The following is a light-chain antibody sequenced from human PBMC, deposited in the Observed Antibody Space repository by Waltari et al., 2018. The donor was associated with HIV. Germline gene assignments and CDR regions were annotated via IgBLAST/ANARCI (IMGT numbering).Light chain of an antibody. CDR1: QRLVHTDGNTC. CDR2: QVS. J-gene: IGKJ2*01. CDR3: MQGLHWPYT. V-gene: IGKV2-30*02. Sequence: DVVMTQSPLSLPVTLGQPASLSCTSTQRLVHTDGNTCLSWFQQRPGQSPRRLLYQVSKRDSGVPDRISGSGSGTDFTLKISRVEAEDVGVYYCMQGLHWPYTFGQGTKLEIK.